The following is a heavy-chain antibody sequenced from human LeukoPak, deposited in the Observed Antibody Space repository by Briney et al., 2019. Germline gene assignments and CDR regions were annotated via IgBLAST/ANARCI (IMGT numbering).Heavy chain of an antibody. CDR1: GGSISGYY. Sequence: SETLSLTCTVSGGSISGYYWSWIRQPPGKGLEWIGYIYYSGSTNYNPSLKSRVTISVDTSKNQFSLKLSSVTAADTAVYYCAKYGDYGKGDDYFDYWGQGTLVTVSS. CDR2: IYYSGST. V-gene: IGHV4-59*08. D-gene: IGHD4-17*01. CDR3: AKYGDYGKGDDYFDY. J-gene: IGHJ4*02.